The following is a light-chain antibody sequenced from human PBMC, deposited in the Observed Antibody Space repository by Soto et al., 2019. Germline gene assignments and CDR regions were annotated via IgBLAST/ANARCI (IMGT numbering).Light chain of an antibody. CDR2: AAS. CDR3: QQSYGTPLT. J-gene: IGKJ4*01. Sequence: DMEMTQSPSSLSASVGDRVTITCRASQSISNYLNWYQHKPGKVPKLLIYAASSLQSGVPTRFSGSGSGTDFTLTINSLQPEDFATYYCQQSYGTPLTFGGGTKIEFK. CDR1: QSISNY. V-gene: IGKV1-39*01.